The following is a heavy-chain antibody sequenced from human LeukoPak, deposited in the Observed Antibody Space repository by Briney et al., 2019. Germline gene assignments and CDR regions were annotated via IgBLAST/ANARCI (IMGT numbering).Heavy chain of an antibody. D-gene: IGHD2-21*02. CDR3: ARGLAYCGGDCYSNWFDP. V-gene: IGHV4-4*02. J-gene: IGHJ5*02. CDR1: GGSISSSNW. Sequence: PSGTLSLTCAVSGGSISSSNWWSWVRQPPGKGLEWIGEIYHSGSTNYNPSLKSRVTISVDKSKNQFSLKLSSVTAADTAVYYCARGLAYCGGDCYSNWFDPWGQGTLVSVAS. CDR2: IYHSGST.